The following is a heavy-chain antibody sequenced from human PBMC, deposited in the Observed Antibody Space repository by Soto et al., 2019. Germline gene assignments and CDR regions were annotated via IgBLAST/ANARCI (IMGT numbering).Heavy chain of an antibody. Sequence: QVHLQESGPGLVKPLETLSLTCTVSGGSIRNVYWSWIRQAPGKGLEWIGLIFHSGNAKYNPSLKSRVTISVDTSKNQFSLSLDSVTAADTAVYFCARAHAPTLPFDYWGQGTLVTVSS. CDR2: IFHSGNA. CDR3: ARAHAPTLPFDY. CDR1: GGSIRNVY. D-gene: IGHD2-15*01. V-gene: IGHV4-59*01. J-gene: IGHJ4*01.